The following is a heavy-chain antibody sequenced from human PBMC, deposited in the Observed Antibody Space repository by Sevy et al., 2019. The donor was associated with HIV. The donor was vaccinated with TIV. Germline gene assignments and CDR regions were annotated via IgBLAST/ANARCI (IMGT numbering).Heavy chain of an antibody. CDR1: GFTPSTYG. CDR2: IGYDGSNK. CDR3: ARDPRMYGDYLLAYFDY. J-gene: IGHJ4*02. Sequence: GGSLRLSCAASGFTPSTYGMHWVRQAPGKGLEWVAVIGYDGSNKYYADSVKGRFTISRDNSKNTLFLQKDSLRAEDTAVYYCARDPRMYGDYLLAYFDYWGQGTLVTVSS. V-gene: IGHV3-33*01. D-gene: IGHD2-8*01.